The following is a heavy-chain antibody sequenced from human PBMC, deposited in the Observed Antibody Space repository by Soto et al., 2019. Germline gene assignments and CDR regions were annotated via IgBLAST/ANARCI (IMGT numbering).Heavy chain of an antibody. V-gene: IGHV4-34*01. Sequence: QVQLQQWGAGLVKPSETLSLSCAVYGQSFSGHSWAWIRQPPGKGLEWIGEINESGSTYYNPSLKSRVTNSTDTYKKQFSLKLSSVSAADTAAYFCTRGSGIVALPGELEDVKYDYWGQGTLLNVSS. D-gene: IGHD1-1*01. CDR1: GQSFSGHS. CDR2: INESGST. J-gene: IGHJ4*02. CDR3: TRGSGIVALPGELEDVKYDY.